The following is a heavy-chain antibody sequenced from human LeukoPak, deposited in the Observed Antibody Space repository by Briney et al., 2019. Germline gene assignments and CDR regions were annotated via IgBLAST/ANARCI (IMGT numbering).Heavy chain of an antibody. J-gene: IGHJ6*04. CDR1: GYTFTSYA. CDR3: ARWDNYYYGMDV. D-gene: IGHD1-26*01. V-gene: IGHV1-3*01. CDR2: INAGSGNT. Sequence: GASVKVSCKASGYTFTSYAMHWVRQAPGQRLEWMGWINAGSGNTKYSQKFQGRVTITRDTSASTAYMEPSSLRSEDTAVYYCARWDNYYYGMDVWGKGTTVTVSS.